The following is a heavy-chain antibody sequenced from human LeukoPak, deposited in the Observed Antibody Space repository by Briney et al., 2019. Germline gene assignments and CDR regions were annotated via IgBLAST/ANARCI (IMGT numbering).Heavy chain of an antibody. CDR2: ISYDGSNK. V-gene: IGHV3-30*18. CDR1: GFTFSSYV. Sequence: SGGSLRLSCAASGFTFSSYVMHWVRQAPGKGLEWVAFISYDGSNKYYADSVKGRCTISRDNSKNTVYLQMNSLRAEDTAVYYCAKSVRMAAAGSIFDYWGQGTLVTVSS. CDR3: AKSVRMAAAGSIFDY. J-gene: IGHJ4*02. D-gene: IGHD6-13*01.